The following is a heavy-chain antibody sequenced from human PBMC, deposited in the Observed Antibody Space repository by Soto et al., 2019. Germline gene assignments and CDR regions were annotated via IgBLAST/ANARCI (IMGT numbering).Heavy chain of an antibody. CDR1: GGSISSSSYY. CDR2: IYYSGST. V-gene: IGHV4-39*01. J-gene: IGHJ6*02. D-gene: IGHD3-10*01. Sequence: QLQLQESGPGLVKPSETLSLTCTVSGGSISSSSYYWGWIRQPPGKGLEWIGSIYYSGSTYYNPSLKTRLTISVDTSKNPFSLKLSSVTAADTAVYYCARQPKWFGELSSYYYGMDVWGQGTTVTVSS. CDR3: ARQPKWFGELSSYYYGMDV.